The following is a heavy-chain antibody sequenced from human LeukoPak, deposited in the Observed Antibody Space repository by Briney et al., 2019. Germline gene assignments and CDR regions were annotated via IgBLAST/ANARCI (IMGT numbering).Heavy chain of an antibody. D-gene: IGHD3-22*01. CDR2: ISYDGSNK. J-gene: IGHJ2*01. CDR3: ARTRGDYYDSSGYYRRYWYFDL. CDR1: GFTFSSYA. V-gene: IGHV3-30*14. Sequence: GGSLRLSCAASGFTFSSYAMHWVRQAPGKGLEWVAVISYDGSNKYYADSVKGRFTISRDNSKNTLYLQMNSLRAEDTAVYYCARTRGDYYDSSGYYRRYWYFDLWGRGTLVTVSS.